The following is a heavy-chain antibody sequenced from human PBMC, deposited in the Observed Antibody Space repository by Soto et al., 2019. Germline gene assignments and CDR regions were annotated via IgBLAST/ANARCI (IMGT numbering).Heavy chain of an antibody. Sequence: SETLSLTCTVSGGSISSYYWSWIRQPPGKGLEWIGYIYYSGSTNYNPSLKSRVTISVDTSKNQFSLKLSSVTAADTAVYYCARDLDSRRRYDFWSGYTSYYYYYGIDVWGQGTTVTVSS. J-gene: IGHJ6*02. V-gene: IGHV4-59*01. CDR2: IYYSGST. CDR1: GGSISSYY. D-gene: IGHD3-3*01. CDR3: ARDLDSRRRYDFWSGYTSYYYYYGIDV.